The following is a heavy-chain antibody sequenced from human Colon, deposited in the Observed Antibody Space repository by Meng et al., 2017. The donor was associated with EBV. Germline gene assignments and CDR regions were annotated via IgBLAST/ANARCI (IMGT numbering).Heavy chain of an antibody. V-gene: IGHV4-39*01. Sequence: RLLEGRGPEHRRPLGSLSLTCTVSGGAIISNGFYWDGVRQPPGKGLEWIGAIYHSGSTSNNPSFQGRVTMFVDTSKNQFSLMLTSVTATDTAVYYCARRRGGSGRDCWGQGTLVTVSS. CDR3: ARRRGGSGRDC. J-gene: IGHJ4*02. CDR1: GGAIISNGFY. D-gene: IGHD3-10*01. CDR2: IYHSGST.